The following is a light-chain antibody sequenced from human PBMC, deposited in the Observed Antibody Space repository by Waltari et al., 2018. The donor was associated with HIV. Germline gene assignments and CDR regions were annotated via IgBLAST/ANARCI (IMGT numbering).Light chain of an antibody. J-gene: IGLJ2*01. CDR3: TAWDDSLDGRV. V-gene: IGLV1-44*01. Sequence: QSVLTQPPSTSGTPGETVTLSCSGGASNVGTNAVNWYQQLPGTTPRFLIDKDSKRPPGVPARFSGSKSGTSASLTISGLQSEDEADYYCTAWDDSLDGRVFGGGTKLTVL. CDR2: KDS. CDR1: ASNVGTNA.